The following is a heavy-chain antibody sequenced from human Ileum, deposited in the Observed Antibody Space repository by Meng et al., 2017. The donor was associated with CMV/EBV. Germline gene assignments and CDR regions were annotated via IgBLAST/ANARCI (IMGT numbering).Heavy chain of an antibody. CDR2: IIPIFGTA. J-gene: IGHJ4*02. Sequence: KAAGGTFSSDANSWVRQAPGQGLEWMGGIIPIFGTANYAQKFQGRVTITTDESTSTAYMELSSLRSEDTAVYYCARGYSSSLWYFDYWGQGTLVTVSS. V-gene: IGHV1-69*05. D-gene: IGHD6-13*01. CDR1: GGTFSSDA. CDR3: ARGYSSSLWYFDY.